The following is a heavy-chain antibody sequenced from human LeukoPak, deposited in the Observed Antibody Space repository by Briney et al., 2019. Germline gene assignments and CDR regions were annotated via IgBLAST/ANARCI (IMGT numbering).Heavy chain of an antibody. J-gene: IGHJ3*02. CDR1: GGSFSGYY. CDR3: ARIARQDIVVVPAASLAVDAFDI. D-gene: IGHD2-2*01. V-gene: IGHV4-34*01. Sequence: PSETLSLTCAVYGGSFSGYYWSWIRQPPGKGLEWIGEINHSGSTNYNPSLKSRVTISVDTSKNHFSLKLSSVTAADTAVYYCARIARQDIVVVPAASLAVDAFDIWGQGTMVTVSS. CDR2: INHSGST.